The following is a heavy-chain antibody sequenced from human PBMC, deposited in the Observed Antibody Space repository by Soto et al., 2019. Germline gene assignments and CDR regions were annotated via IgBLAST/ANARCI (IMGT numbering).Heavy chain of an antibody. D-gene: IGHD2-2*01. CDR2: IIPIPGIA. J-gene: IGHJ6*02. Sequence: QVQLVQSGAEVKKPGSSVKVSCKASGGTFSSYAISWVRQAPGQGLEWMGGIIPIPGIANYAQKFQGRVTITADEYTSTAYMELSSLRSEDTAVYYCAISQRSRTSLEIYYYYYYGMDVWGQGTTVTVSS. CDR1: GGTFSSYA. V-gene: IGHV1-69*01. CDR3: AISQRSRTSLEIYYYYYYGMDV.